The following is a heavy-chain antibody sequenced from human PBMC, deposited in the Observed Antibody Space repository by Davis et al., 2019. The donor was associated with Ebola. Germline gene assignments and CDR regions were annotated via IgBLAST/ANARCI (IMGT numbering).Heavy chain of an antibody. V-gene: IGHV1-18*01. J-gene: IGHJ4*02. CDR3: AKLGDDYYDSSHFDY. D-gene: IGHD3-22*01. CDR1: GGTFSSYA. Sequence: ASVKVSCKASGGTFSSYAISWVRQAPGQGLEWMGWISAYNGNTNYAQKVRGRATMTTDTSTSTAYMELRSLRSDDTAVYYCAKLGDDYYDSSHFDYWGQGTLVTVSS. CDR2: ISAYNGNT.